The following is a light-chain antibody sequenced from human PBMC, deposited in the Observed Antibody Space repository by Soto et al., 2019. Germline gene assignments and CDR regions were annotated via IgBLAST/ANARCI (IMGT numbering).Light chain of an antibody. V-gene: IGLV1-40*01. CDR3: QSYDSSLNWV. J-gene: IGLJ3*02. CDR1: SSNIGAGYD. Sequence: QSVLTQPPSVSGVPGQRVTISCTGSSSNIGAGYDVHWYQQLPGTAPKLLIYGNSNRPSGVPDRFSGSKSGTSASLAITGLQAEDEADYYCQSYDSSLNWVFGGGTQLTVL. CDR2: GNS.